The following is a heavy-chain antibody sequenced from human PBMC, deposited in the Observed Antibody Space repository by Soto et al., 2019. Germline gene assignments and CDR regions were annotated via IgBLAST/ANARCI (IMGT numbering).Heavy chain of an antibody. D-gene: IGHD3-10*01. Sequence: QVQLVQSGAEVKEPGSSVKVSCKLSGDTFRTYPITWVRQAPGQGLEWMGRIIPILDVTDYAQRFQGRLTLTADKSTATAYIEMSSLRSDHTVMCYGSRGAYGRGSESSFDILGRGTMVTVSS. CDR3: SRGAYGRGSESSFDI. CDR1: GDTFRTYP. J-gene: IGHJ3*02. V-gene: IGHV1-69*02. CDR2: IIPILDVT.